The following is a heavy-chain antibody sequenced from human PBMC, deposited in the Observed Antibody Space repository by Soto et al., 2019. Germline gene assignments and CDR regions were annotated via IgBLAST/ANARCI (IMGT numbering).Heavy chain of an antibody. CDR3: ARGTLLVGIYYFDT. D-gene: IGHD2-15*01. CDR2: IRNKANSFTT. J-gene: IGHJ4*02. Sequence: EVQLVESGGGLVQPGGCLRLSCAASGFTFSDHYMDWVRQAPGKGLEWVGRIRNKANSFTTEYVASVKGRFTISRDDSKNSLYLKMNSQKTEDTAVYYWARGTLLVGIYYFDTGAQGPLATFSS. V-gene: IGHV3-72*01. CDR1: GFTFSDHY.